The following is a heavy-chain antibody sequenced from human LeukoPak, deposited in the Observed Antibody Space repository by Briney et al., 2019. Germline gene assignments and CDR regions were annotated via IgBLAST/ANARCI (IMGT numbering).Heavy chain of an antibody. J-gene: IGHJ5*02. Sequence: SETLSLTCTVSGGSISNYYYSWIRQPPGKGLEWIGYIYHSGGTNYNPSLKSRLTISVDTSKNQFSLKLRSVTAADTAVYYCARGPSGSFFNWFDPWGQGTLVTVSS. V-gene: IGHV4-59*01. CDR3: ARGPSGSFFNWFDP. CDR2: IYHSGGT. CDR1: GGSISNYY. D-gene: IGHD1-26*01.